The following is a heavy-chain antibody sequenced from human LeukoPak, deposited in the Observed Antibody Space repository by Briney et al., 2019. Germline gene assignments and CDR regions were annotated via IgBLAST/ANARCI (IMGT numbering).Heavy chain of an antibody. D-gene: IGHD3-9*01. CDR2: ISGSGGST. V-gene: IGHV3-23*01. CDR1: GFTFSSYS. Sequence: GGSLRLSCAASGFTFSSYSMSWVRQDPGKGLEWVSAISGSGGSTYYADSVKGRFTISRDNSKNTLYLQMNSLRAEETAVYYCVRHGLRYFGWLLIFDYWGQGTLVTVSS. J-gene: IGHJ4*02. CDR3: VRHGLRYFGWLLIFDY.